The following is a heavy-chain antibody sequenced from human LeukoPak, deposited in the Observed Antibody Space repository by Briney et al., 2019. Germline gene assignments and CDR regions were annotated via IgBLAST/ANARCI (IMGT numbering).Heavy chain of an antibody. CDR3: AREVVAAAGAVDY. V-gene: IGHV4-59*01. Sequence: SETLSLTCTVSGGSISSYYWSWIRQPPGKGLEWIGYIYYSGSTNYNPSLKSRVTISVDTSKNQFSLKLSSVTAADTAVYYCAREVVAAAGAVDYWGQGILVTVSS. CDR2: IYYSGST. D-gene: IGHD6-13*01. J-gene: IGHJ4*02. CDR1: GGSISSYY.